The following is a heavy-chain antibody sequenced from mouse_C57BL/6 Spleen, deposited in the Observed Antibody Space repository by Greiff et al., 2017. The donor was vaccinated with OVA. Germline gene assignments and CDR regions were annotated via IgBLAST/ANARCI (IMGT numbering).Heavy chain of an antibody. D-gene: IGHD1-1*01. V-gene: IGHV1-55*01. Sequence: VQLQQSGAELVKPGASVKMSCKASGYTFTSYWITWVKQRPGQGLEWIGDIYPGSGSTNYNEKFKSKATLTVDTSSSTAYMQLSSLTSEDSAVYYCARSDYGSSYCAMDYWGQGTSVTVSS. J-gene: IGHJ4*01. CDR1: GYTFTSYW. CDR2: IYPGSGST. CDR3: ARSDYGSSYCAMDY.